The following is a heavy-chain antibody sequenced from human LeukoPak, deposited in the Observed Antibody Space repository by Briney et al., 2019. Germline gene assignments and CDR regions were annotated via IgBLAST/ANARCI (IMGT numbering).Heavy chain of an antibody. V-gene: IGHV4-39*07. CDR2: IYYSGST. D-gene: IGHD6-13*01. CDR1: GGSISSSSYY. Sequence: SETLSLTCTVSGGSISSSSYYWGWIRQPPGKGLEWIGSIYYSGSTYYNPSLKSRVTISVDTSKNQFSLKLSSVTAADTAVYYCARGPGIAAARYYFDYWGQGTLVTVSS. J-gene: IGHJ4*02. CDR3: ARGPGIAAARYYFDY.